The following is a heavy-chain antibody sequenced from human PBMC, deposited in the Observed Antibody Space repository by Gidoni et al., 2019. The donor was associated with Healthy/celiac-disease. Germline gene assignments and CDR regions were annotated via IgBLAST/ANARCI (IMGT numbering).Heavy chain of an antibody. CDR1: GFTFSSYS. D-gene: IGHD6-6*01. J-gene: IGHJ6*03. CDR3: ARDQGYSSSSLMRYYMDV. Sequence: EVQLVESGGGLVKPGGSLRLSCAASGFTFSSYSMNWVRQAPGKGLEWVSSISSSSSYIYYADSVKGRFTISRDNAKNSLYLQMNSLRAEDTAVYYCARDQGYSSSSLMRYYMDVWGKGTTVTVSS. V-gene: IGHV3-21*01. CDR2: ISSSSSYI.